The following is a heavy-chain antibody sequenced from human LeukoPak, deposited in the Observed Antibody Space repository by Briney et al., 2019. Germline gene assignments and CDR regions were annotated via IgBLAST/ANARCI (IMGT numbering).Heavy chain of an antibody. CDR3: ARHGSITMIRGRLRYYYMDV. V-gene: IGHV3-53*01. Sequence: GGSLRLYCAASGFTVSSNYMSWVRQAPGKGLEWVSVIYSGDNTYYADSVKGRFTISRDNSKNTLYLQMNSLRAEDTAVYYCARHGSITMIRGRLRYYYMDVWGKGTTVTISS. J-gene: IGHJ6*03. CDR2: IYSGDNT. CDR1: GFTVSSNY. D-gene: IGHD3-10*01.